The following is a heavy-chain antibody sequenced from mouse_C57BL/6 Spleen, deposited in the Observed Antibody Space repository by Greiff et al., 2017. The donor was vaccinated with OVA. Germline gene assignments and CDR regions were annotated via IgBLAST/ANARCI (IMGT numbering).Heavy chain of an antibody. D-gene: IGHD2-1*01. J-gene: IGHJ3*01. CDR3: ARRGFYYGNPFAY. CDR2: INPNNGGT. CDR1: GYTFTDYN. V-gene: IGHV1-18*01. Sequence: EVQLQQSGPELVKPGASVKIPCKASGYTFTDYNMDWVKQSHGKSLEWIGDINPNNGGTIYNQKFKGKATLPVDKSSSTAYMELRSLTSEDTAVYYCARRGFYYGNPFAYWGQGTLVTVSA.